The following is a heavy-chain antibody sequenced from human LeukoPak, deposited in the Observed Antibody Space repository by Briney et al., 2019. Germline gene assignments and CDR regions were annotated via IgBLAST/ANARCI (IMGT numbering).Heavy chain of an antibody. D-gene: IGHD6-13*01. CDR2: IYPGDSDT. J-gene: IGHJ6*03. V-gene: IGHV5-51*01. CDR1: GYSFTSYW. Sequence: GESLKISCKGSGYSFTSYWIGWVRQMPGKGLEWMGIIYPGDSDTRYSPSFQGQVTISADKSISTAYLQWSSLKASDTAMYYCASHRDSSSWPPYYYYYYMDVWGKGTTVTVSS. CDR3: ASHRDSSSWPPYYYYYYMDV.